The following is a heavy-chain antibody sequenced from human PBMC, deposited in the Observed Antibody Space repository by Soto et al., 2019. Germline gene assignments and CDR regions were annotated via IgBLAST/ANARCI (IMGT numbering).Heavy chain of an antibody. Sequence: QVQLVESGGGVVQPGRSLRLSCAASGINFSSYGMHWVRQAPGKGLEWVALIWYDGSNKYYADSVEGRFTISRDNPKNTLYRQMDSLRAEDTGVYYCAMWASSSVVGAAGFWGRGTLVTVSS. J-gene: IGHJ4*02. CDR1: GINFSSYG. V-gene: IGHV3-33*01. D-gene: IGHD6-6*01. CDR2: IWYDGSNK. CDR3: AMWASSSVVGAAGF.